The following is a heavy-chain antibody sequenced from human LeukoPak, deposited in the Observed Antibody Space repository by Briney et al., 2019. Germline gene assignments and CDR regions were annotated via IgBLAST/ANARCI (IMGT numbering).Heavy chain of an antibody. J-gene: IGHJ1*01. CDR2: INHSGST. Sequence: SETLSLTCAVYGGFFSGYYWSWIRQPPGKGLEWIGEINHSGSTNYNPSLKSRVTISVDTSKNQFSLKLSSVTAADTAVYYCARGHWQGGIAAAARTRYFQHWGQGTLVTVSS. CDR3: ARGHWQGGIAAAARTRYFQH. D-gene: IGHD6-13*01. V-gene: IGHV4-34*01. CDR1: GGFFSGYY.